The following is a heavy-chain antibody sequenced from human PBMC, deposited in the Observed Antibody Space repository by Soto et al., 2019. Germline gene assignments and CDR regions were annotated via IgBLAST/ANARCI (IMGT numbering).Heavy chain of an antibody. CDR3: ASEYQYSSGWPGNDY. Sequence: GSQRFTCSTSRFALSSSWMSGGGLAQERGLWCVANKKEVGSEKYYVDSVNGRFTICRENAKQQMYLKMNSLRAEDTAVYYCASEYQYSSGWPGNDYWGQGTLVTVSS. J-gene: IGHJ4*02. V-gene: IGHV3-7*01. CDR1: RFALSSSW. CDR2: KKEVGSEK. D-gene: IGHD6-19*01.